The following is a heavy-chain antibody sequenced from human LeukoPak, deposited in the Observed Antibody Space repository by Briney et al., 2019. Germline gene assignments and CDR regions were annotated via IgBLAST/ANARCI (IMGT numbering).Heavy chain of an antibody. CDR3: TRVDLSWDSSGYSQAANDY. V-gene: IGHV1-18*01. CDR2: VSAYNGAT. CDR1: GYTFTAYA. Sequence: ASVKVSCKASGYTFTAYAIGWVRQAPGQGLEWMGWVSAYNGATIYEQKFQGRVTMTTDTPTSTGYMEVRSLTSDDTAVYYCTRVDLSWDSSGYSQAANDYWGQGTLVIVSS. J-gene: IGHJ4*02. D-gene: IGHD3-22*01.